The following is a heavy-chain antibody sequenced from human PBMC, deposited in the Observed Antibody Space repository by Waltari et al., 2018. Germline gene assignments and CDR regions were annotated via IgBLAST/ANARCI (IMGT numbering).Heavy chain of an antibody. V-gene: IGHV1-24*01. Sequence: QAQLVQSGAEVNKPGPSVEASCKVSGYPLPELSMHWVRQAPGTGLEWMGGFDPEDGETIYAQKFQGRVTMTEDTSTDTAYMELSSLRSEDTAVYYCATSGGYDYWGQGTLVTVSS. CDR3: ATSGGYDY. CDR2: FDPEDGET. J-gene: IGHJ4*02. CDR1: GYPLPELS. D-gene: IGHD5-12*01.